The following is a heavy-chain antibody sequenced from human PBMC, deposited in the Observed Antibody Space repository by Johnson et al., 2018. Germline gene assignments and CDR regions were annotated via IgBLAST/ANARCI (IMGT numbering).Heavy chain of an antibody. D-gene: IGHD3-22*01. V-gene: IGHV3-30*03. CDR2: ISYDGSNK. J-gene: IGHJ3*02. Sequence: QVQLVESGGGVVQPGRSLRLSCAASGFTFSSYGMHWVRQAPGKGLEWVAVISYDGSNKFYADSVKGRFTISRDNSKNRLYLQMNSLRAEDTAGYYCARVGRYYDSSGYLTDAFDIWGQGTMVTVSS. CDR1: GFTFSSYG. CDR3: ARVGRYYDSSGYLTDAFDI.